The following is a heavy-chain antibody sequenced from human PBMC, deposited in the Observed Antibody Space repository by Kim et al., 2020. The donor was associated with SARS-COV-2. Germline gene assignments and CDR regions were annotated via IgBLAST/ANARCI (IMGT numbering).Heavy chain of an antibody. CDR1: GGTFRSYA. CDR2: IIPIFGTS. V-gene: IGHV1-69*13. J-gene: IGHJ4*02. Sequence: SVKVSCKASGGTFRSYAISWVRQALGQGLEWMGGIIPIFGTSNYAQKFQGRVTITADESTSTAYMELSSLTYEDTAVYYCARVDSYDSSGYYLDYWGQGTLVTVSS. D-gene: IGHD3-22*01. CDR3: ARVDSYDSSGYYLDY.